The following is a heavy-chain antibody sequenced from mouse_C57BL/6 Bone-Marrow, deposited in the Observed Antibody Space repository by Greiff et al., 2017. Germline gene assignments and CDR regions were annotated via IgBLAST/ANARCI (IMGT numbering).Heavy chain of an antibody. V-gene: IGHV5-4*03. J-gene: IGHJ3*01. CDR1: GFTFSSYA. Sequence: EVNVVESGGGLVKPGGSLKLSCAASGFTFSSYAMSWVRQTPEKRLEWVATISDGGSYTYYPDNVKGRFTISRDNAKNNLYLQMSHLKSEDTAMYYCARVLITTGFAYWGQGTLVTVSA. D-gene: IGHD1-1*01. CDR3: ARVLITTGFAY. CDR2: ISDGGSYT.